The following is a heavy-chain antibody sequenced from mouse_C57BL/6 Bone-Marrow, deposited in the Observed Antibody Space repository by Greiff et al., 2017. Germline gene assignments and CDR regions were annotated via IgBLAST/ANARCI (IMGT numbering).Heavy chain of an antibody. CDR2: INPNNGGT. Sequence: EVKLQESGPELVKPGASVKMSCKASGYTFTDYNMHWVKQSHGKSLEWIGYINPNNGGTSYNQKFKGKATLTVNKSSSTAYMELRSLTSEDSAVYYCARKGLGRLDYWGQGTTLTVSS. J-gene: IGHJ2*01. V-gene: IGHV1-22*01. CDR3: ARKGLGRLDY. CDR1: GYTFTDYN. D-gene: IGHD4-1*01.